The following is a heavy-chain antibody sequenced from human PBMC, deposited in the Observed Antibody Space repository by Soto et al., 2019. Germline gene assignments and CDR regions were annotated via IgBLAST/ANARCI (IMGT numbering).Heavy chain of an antibody. J-gene: IGHJ6*02. CDR1: GFTFSSYA. D-gene: IGHD2-2*01. CDR2: ISGSGGST. V-gene: IGHV3-23*01. CDR3: AKSGSTPYNIVVVSALMGYMDV. Sequence: GGSLRLSCAASGFTFSSYAMSWVRQAPGKGLEWVSAISGSGGSTYYADSVKGRFTISRDNSKNTLDLQMNSLRAEETAVYSCAKSGSTPYNIVVVSALMGYMDVWGQGTTVTVSS.